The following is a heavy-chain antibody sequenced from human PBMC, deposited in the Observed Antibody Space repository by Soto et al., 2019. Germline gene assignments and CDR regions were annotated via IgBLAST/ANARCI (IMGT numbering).Heavy chain of an antibody. J-gene: IGHJ5*02. V-gene: IGHV4-39*01. D-gene: IGHD1-26*01. CDR1: GGSISSSSYY. CDR3: ARGRVVGATRWFDP. CDR2: IYYSGST. Sequence: ASETLSLPCTVSGGSISSSSYYWGWIRQPPGKGLEWIGSIYYSGSTYYNPSLKSRVTISVDTSKNQFSLKLSSVTAADTAVYYCARGRVVGATRWFDPWGKGTLVTVSS.